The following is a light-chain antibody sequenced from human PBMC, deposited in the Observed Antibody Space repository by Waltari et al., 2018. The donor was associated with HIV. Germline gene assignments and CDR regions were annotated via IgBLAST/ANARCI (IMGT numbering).Light chain of an antibody. Sequence: QSVLTQPPSASGTPGQRVTISCSGSSSNIGSNTVNWYQQLPGTAPKLLISGNKNRPSGVPDRFSASKSGTSASLTITGLQAEDEADYFCQSYDITLSASVVFGGGTKLTVL. V-gene: IGLV1-44*01. CDR1: SSNIGSNT. CDR2: GNK. J-gene: IGLJ2*01. CDR3: QSYDITLSASVV.